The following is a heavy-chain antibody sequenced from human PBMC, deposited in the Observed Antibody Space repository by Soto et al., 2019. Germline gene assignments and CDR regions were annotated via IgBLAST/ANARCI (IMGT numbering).Heavy chain of an antibody. V-gene: IGHV4-39*01. D-gene: IGHD3-10*01. J-gene: IGHJ4*02. CDR3: ARRPLVRGIIPYYFDF. CDR2: IYYSGSA. Sequence: QLQLQESDPGLVKPSETLSLTCTVSGGSINNSSFYWGWVRQPPGKRLEWIGSIYYSGSAYYNPSLKSRLTLSVDTSKNQFSLKLSSVTAADPAVYFCARRPLVRGIIPYYFDFWGQGTLVTFSS. CDR1: GGSINNSSFY.